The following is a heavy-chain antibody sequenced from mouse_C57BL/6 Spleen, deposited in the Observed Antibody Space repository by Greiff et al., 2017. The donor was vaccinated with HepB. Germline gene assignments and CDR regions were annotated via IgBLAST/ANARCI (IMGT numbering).Heavy chain of an antibody. CDR2: IYWDDDK. Sequence: QVQLKESGPGILQSSQTLSLTCSFSGFSLSTSGMGVSWIRQPSGKGLEWLAHIYWDDDKRYNPSLKSRLTISKDTSRNQVFLKITSVDTADTATYYCARRGVTTGGYYAMDYWGQGTSVTVSS. J-gene: IGHJ4*01. CDR1: GFSLSTSGMG. D-gene: IGHD2-2*01. CDR3: ARRGVTTGGYYAMDY. V-gene: IGHV8-12*01.